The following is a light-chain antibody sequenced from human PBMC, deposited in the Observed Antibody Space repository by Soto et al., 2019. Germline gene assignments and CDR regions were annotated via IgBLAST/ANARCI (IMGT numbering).Light chain of an antibody. CDR3: SSYVNYNTFVI. CDR2: EVS. V-gene: IGLV2-14*01. J-gene: IGLJ2*01. CDR1: SRDVGGYND. Sequence: QSALTQPASVSGSPGQSITISCTGTSRDVGGYNDVSWHQQHPGKAPKVVITEVSNRPSGVSNRFSGSKSGNTASLTISGLQAEDEADYYCSSYVNYNTFVIFGGGTKLTVL.